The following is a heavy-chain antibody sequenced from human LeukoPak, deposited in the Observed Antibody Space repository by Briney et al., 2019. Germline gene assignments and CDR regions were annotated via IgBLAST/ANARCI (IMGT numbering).Heavy chain of an antibody. CDR3: ARDSSRFGELWGYFDY. J-gene: IGHJ4*02. D-gene: IGHD3-10*01. CDR1: GYTFTSYY. CDR2: IIPIFGTA. Sequence: SVKVSCKASGYTFTSYYMHWVRQAPGQGLEWMGGIIPIFGTANYAQKFQGRITITADESTSTAYMELSSLRSEDTAVYYCARDSSRFGELWGYFDYWGQGTLVTVSS. V-gene: IGHV1-69*13.